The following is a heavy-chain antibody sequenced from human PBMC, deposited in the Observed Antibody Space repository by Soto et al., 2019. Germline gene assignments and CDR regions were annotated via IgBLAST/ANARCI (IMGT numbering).Heavy chain of an antibody. CDR1: GGSVNSGSFY. D-gene: IGHD2-15*01. Sequence: SETLSLTCIVSGGSVNSGSFYWSWIRQPPGKGLEWIGNIYYSGSTIYNPSLRSRVTISIYTSKSQFSLKVTSVTAADTAVYYCAREQRSIVSPWFDPWGQGTLVTVS. J-gene: IGHJ5*02. CDR3: AREQRSIVSPWFDP. CDR2: IYYSGST. V-gene: IGHV4-61*01.